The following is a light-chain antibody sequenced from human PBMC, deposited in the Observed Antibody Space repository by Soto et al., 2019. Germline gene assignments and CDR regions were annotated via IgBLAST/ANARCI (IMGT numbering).Light chain of an antibody. CDR2: GVT. J-gene: IGLJ1*01. CDR3: SSYAGSNNYV. Sequence: QSALTQPASVSGSPGQSITISCTGTSSDVGGYNYVSWYQQHPGKAPKLMIYGVTERPSGVPDRFSGSKSGNTASLTVSGLQTEDEAYYYCSSYAGSNNYVFGTGTKVT. V-gene: IGLV2-8*01. CDR1: SSDVGGYNY.